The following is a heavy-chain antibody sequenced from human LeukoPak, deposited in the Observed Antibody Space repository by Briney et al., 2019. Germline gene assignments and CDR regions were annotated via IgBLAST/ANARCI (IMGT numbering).Heavy chain of an antibody. Sequence: ASVKVSCKASGYTFTSCGISWVRQAPGQGLEWMGWITAYNGNTNYAQKLQGRVTMTTDTSTSTAYMELRSLRSDDTAVYYCAREQYYYDNSGYYDFWGQGTQVTVSS. V-gene: IGHV1-18*01. CDR3: AREQYYYDNSGYYDF. J-gene: IGHJ4*02. CDR1: GYTFTSCG. CDR2: ITAYNGNT. D-gene: IGHD3-22*01.